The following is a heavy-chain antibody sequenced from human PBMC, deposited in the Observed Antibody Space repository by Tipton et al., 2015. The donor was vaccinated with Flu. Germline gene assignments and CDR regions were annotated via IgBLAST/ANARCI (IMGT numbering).Heavy chain of an antibody. CDR1: GGSISSSSYY. Sequence: TLSLTCTVSGGSISSSSYYWGWIRQPPGKGLEWIGSIYYSGSTYYNPSLKSRVTISVDTSKNQLSLKLSSVTAADTAVYYCARGVYGDDGAFDIWGRGTVVSVSS. CDR2: IYYSGST. J-gene: IGHJ3*02. V-gene: IGHV4-39*01. D-gene: IGHD4-17*01. CDR3: ARGVYGDDGAFDI.